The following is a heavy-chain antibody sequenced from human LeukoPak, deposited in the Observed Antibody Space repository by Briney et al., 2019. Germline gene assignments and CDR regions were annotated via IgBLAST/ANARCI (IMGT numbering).Heavy chain of an antibody. D-gene: IGHD3-3*01. J-gene: IGHJ6*03. V-gene: IGHV1-8*01. CDR2: MNPNSGNT. CDR3: ARVGFLEGVQIYYYYMDV. CDR1: GYTFTSYD. Sequence: GASVTVSCKASGYTFTSYDINWVRQAAGQGLEWMGWMNPNSGNTGYAQKFQGRVTMTRNTSISTAYMELSSLRSEDTAVYYCARVGFLEGVQIYYYYMDVWGKGTTVTVSS.